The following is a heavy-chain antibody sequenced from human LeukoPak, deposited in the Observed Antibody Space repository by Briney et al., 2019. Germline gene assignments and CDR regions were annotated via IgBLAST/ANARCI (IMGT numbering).Heavy chain of an antibody. J-gene: IGHJ6*02. CDR3: GGSYDSSGPEYYYYYGMDV. Sequence: SKTLSLTCTVSGGSISSSSYYWGWIRQPPGKGLEWIGSIYYSGSTYYNPSLKSRVTISVDTSKNQFSLKLSSVTAADTAVYYCGGSYDSSGPEYYYYYGMDVWGQGTTVTVSS. D-gene: IGHD3-22*01. CDR2: IYYSGST. CDR1: GGSISSSSYY. V-gene: IGHV4-39*01.